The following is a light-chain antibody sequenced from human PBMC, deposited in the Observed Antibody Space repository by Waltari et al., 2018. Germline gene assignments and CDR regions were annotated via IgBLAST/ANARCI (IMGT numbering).Light chain of an antibody. CDR2: AAS. V-gene: IGKV3-20*01. Sequence: EIVLTQSPGALSLAPGERATLSCRASQSVSRTLAWYQQKPGQAPSLLIYAASTRATGIPNMFSGSGSGTDFSITSSRLEPEDFAEYYCQHYVHLPATFGQGTKVEIK. CDR3: QHYVHLPAT. CDR1: QSVSRT. J-gene: IGKJ1*01.